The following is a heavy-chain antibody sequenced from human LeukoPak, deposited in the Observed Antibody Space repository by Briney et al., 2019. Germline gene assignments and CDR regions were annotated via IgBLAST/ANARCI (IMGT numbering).Heavy chain of an antibody. CDR1: GGSISSYY. Sequence: LSLTCTVSGGSISSYYWSWVRQAPGKGLEWVSYISSSGTSKWYADSLKGRFTISRDNAKNSLFLQMNSLRADDTAVYYCANLVVVAGTGGYWGQGTLVTVSS. D-gene: IGHD2-15*01. V-gene: IGHV3-48*03. J-gene: IGHJ4*02. CDR2: ISSSGTSK. CDR3: ANLVVVAGTGGY.